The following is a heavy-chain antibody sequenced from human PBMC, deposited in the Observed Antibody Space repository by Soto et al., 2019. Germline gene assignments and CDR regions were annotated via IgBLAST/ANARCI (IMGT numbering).Heavy chain of an antibody. CDR3: ARDDGGYSYGFSYYGMDV. Sequence: SETLSLTCTVSGGSISSSSYYWGWIRQPPGKGLEWIGSIYYSGSTYYNPSLKSRVTISVDTSKNQFSLKLSSVTAADTAVYYCARDDGGYSYGFSYYGMDVWGQGTTVTVSS. J-gene: IGHJ6*02. CDR2: IYYSGST. D-gene: IGHD5-18*01. V-gene: IGHV4-39*07. CDR1: GGSISSSSYY.